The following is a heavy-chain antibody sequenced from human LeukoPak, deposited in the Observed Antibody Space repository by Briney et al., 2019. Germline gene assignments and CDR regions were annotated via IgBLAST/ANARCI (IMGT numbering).Heavy chain of an antibody. V-gene: IGHV3-21*01. Sequence: GGSLRLSCAASGFTFSSYSMNWVRQAPGKGLEWVSSISSSSSYIYYADSVKGRFTISRDNAKNSLYLQTNSLRAEDTAVYYCARDAAAGTFGYWGQGTLVTASS. CDR3: ARDAAAGTFGY. J-gene: IGHJ4*02. CDR1: GFTFSSYS. D-gene: IGHD6-13*01. CDR2: ISSSSSYI.